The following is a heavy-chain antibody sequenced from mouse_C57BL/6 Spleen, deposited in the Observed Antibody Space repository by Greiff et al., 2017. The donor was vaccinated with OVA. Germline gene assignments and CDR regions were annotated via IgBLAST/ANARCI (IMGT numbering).Heavy chain of an antibody. Sequence: EVQGVESGGGLVKPGGSLKLSCAASGFTFSDYGMHWVRQAPEKGLEWVAYISSGSSTIYYADKVKGRFTISRDNAKNTLFLQMTSLRSEDTAMYYCAREGTAQATLFAYWGQGTLVTVSA. CDR1: GFTFSDYG. J-gene: IGHJ3*01. CDR3: AREGTAQATLFAY. D-gene: IGHD3-2*02. V-gene: IGHV5-17*01. CDR2: ISSGSSTI.